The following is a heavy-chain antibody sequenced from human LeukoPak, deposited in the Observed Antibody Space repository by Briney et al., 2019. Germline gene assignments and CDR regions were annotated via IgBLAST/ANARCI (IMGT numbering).Heavy chain of an antibody. CDR2: ISGSGGST. CDR3: ARYLWFGELLPSVDY. D-gene: IGHD3-10*01. Sequence: GGSLRLSCAASGFTFSSYAMSWVRQAPGKGLEWVSAISGSGGSTYYADSVKGRFTISRDNSKNTLYLQMNSLRAEDTAVYYCARYLWFGELLPSVDYWGQGTLVTVSS. CDR1: GFTFSSYA. V-gene: IGHV3-23*01. J-gene: IGHJ4*02.